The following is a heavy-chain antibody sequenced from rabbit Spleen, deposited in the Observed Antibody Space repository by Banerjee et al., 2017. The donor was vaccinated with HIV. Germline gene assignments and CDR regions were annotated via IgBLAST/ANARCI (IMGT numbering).Heavy chain of an antibody. J-gene: IGHJ6*01. CDR3: ARDGAGGSYFAL. V-gene: IGHV1S40*01. Sequence: QSLEESGGGLVQPEGSLALTCKASGFTISSSDYMCWVRQAPGRGLEWIGYIDPVFGITYYANWVNGRFSISRENAQNTAFLQMTSLTAADTATYFCARDGAGGSYFALWGPGTLVTVS. CDR1: GFTISSSDY. D-gene: IGHD8-1*01. CDR2: IDPVFGIT.